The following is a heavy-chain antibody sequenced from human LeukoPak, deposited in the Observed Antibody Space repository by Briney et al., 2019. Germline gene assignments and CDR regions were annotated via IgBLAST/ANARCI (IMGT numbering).Heavy chain of an antibody. CDR1: GFTFSSYS. Sequence: AGSLTLSCAASGFTFSSYSMNWVRQAPGKGLEWVSSISSSSSYIYYADSVKGRFTISRDNAKNSLYLQMNSLRAEDTAVYYCARGGLVGARDLNAFDIWGQGTMVTVSS. D-gene: IGHD1-26*01. CDR2: ISSSSSYI. J-gene: IGHJ3*02. CDR3: ARGGLVGARDLNAFDI. V-gene: IGHV3-21*01.